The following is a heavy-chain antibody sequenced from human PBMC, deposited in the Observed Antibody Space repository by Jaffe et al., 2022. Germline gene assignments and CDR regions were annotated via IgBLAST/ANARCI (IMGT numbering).Heavy chain of an antibody. CDR2: ISGSGGNT. V-gene: IGHV3-23*01. D-gene: IGHD2-15*01. J-gene: IGHJ4*02. CDR3: AKDGGLTYCRGGTCYRGDEYNFDS. Sequence: EVQLLESGGGLVQPGGSLRLSCAASGFTFSSYAMSWVRQAPGKGLEWVSAISGSGGNTYYADSVKGRFTISRDNSKNTLYLQMNSLRAEETAVYYCAKDGGLTYCRGGTCYRGDEYNFDSWGQGTLVTVSS. CDR1: GFTFSSYA.